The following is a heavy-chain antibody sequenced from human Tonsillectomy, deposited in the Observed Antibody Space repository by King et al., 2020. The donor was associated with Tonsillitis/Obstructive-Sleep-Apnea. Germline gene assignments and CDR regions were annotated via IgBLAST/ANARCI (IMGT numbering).Heavy chain of an antibody. Sequence: QLVQSGAEVKKPGSSVKVSCKASGGTFSSYAISWVRQAPGQRLEWRGGIIPILCTANYSKKFQGRGTTTADESTSTAYMELRSPGSEDTAVYYCARGGGYYYMDVWGKGTTVTVSS. V-gene: IGHV1-69*12. J-gene: IGHJ6*03. CDR2: IIPILCTA. CDR1: GGTFSSYA. D-gene: IGHD3-10*01. CDR3: ARGGGYYYMDV.